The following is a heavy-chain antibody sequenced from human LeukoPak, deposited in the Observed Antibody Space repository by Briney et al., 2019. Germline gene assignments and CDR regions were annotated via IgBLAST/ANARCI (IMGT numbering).Heavy chain of an antibody. D-gene: IGHD1-26*01. Sequence: ASVNVSCKASGYTFTSYFLHWVRQAPGQGLEWVGIINPSSGGTSYAQRFQGRVTMTRDTSTSTVYMELSSLRSEDSAMYYCAREVGATDYWGQGTLVTVSS. V-gene: IGHV1-46*01. CDR2: INPSSGGT. J-gene: IGHJ4*02. CDR1: GYTFTSYF. CDR3: AREVGATDY.